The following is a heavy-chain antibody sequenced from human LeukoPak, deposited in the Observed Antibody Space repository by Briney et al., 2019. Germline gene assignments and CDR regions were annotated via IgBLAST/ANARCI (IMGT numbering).Heavy chain of an antibody. D-gene: IGHD2-21*01. CDR3: ASHSLTVKVEYFQH. V-gene: IGHV1-69*13. Sequence: SVKVSCKASGGTFSSYAISRVRQAPGQGLEWMGGIIPIFGTANYAQKFQGRVTITADESTSTAYMELSSLRSEDTAVYYCASHSLTVKVEYFQHWGQGTLVTVSS. CDR2: IIPIFGTA. CDR1: GGTFSSYA. J-gene: IGHJ1*01.